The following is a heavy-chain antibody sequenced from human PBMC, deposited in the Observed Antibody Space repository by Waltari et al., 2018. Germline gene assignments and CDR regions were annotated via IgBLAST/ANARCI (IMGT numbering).Heavy chain of an antibody. CDR1: GYTFTDYY. V-gene: IGHV1-2*02. CDR3: ARDKDYIDFSGYDLDH. CDR2: VNPNSGGT. Sequence: QVMLVQSGAEVKKPGASVKVSCKASGYTFTDYYIHWVRQAPGQGLEWVGWVNPNSGGTNFPQKFKGRVTMTRDTSITTAYMDLRVLTSDDTAVYYCARDKDYIDFSGYDLDHWGQGTLVTVSS. J-gene: IGHJ4*02. D-gene: IGHD3-22*01.